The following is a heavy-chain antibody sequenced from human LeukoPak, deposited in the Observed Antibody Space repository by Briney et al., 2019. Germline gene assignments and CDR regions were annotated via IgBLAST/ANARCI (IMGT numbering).Heavy chain of an antibody. J-gene: IGHJ6*03. CDR3: ARAAAAGFYYYYYYMDV. V-gene: IGHV1-2*02. CDR1: GYTFTGYY. D-gene: IGHD6-13*01. CDR2: INPNSGGT. Sequence: ASVKVSCKASGYTFTGYYMHRVRQAPGQGLEWMGWINPNSGGTNYAQKFQGRITMTRDTSISTAYMELSRLRSDDTAVYYCARAAAAGFYYYYYYMDVWGKGTTVTVSS.